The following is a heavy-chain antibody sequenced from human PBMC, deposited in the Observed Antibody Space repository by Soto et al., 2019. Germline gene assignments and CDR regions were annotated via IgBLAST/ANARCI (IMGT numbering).Heavy chain of an antibody. CDR3: TRRRDWTAMDPLDY. V-gene: IGHV3-73*02. CDR2: IRSKVNTYAT. Sequence: EVQLVESGGGLVQPGGSLKLSYVASGFTFSDSAMHWVRQASGKGLEWVGRIRSKVNTYATAYAASVKGRFTISRDDSMEAAYLQKNSLKTEDTAVYYCTRRRDWTAMDPLDYWGQGTLVTVSS. CDR1: GFTFSDSA. J-gene: IGHJ4*02. D-gene: IGHD5-18*01.